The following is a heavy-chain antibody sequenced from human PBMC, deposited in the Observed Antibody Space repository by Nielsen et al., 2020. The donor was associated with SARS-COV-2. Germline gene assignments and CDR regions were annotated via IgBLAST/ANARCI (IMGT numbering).Heavy chain of an antibody. CDR2: ISSSSSYI. J-gene: IGHJ3*02. CDR3: ARSKSFPGDDAFDI. Sequence: GGSLRLSCAASGFTFSSYSMNWVRQAPGKGLEWVSSISSSSSYIYYADSVKGRFTISRDNAKNSLYLQMNSLRAEDTAVYYCARSKSFPGDDAFDIWGQGTMVTVSS. CDR1: GFTFSSYS. V-gene: IGHV3-21*01.